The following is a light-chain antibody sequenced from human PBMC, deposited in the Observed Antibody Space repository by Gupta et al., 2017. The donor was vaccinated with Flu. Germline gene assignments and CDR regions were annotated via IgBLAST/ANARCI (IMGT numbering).Light chain of an antibody. V-gene: IGKV1-39*01. Sequence: LVSHSVHSYLHWYLQKRGKTPKLLIFLASSLASGVPARFSGSGSGTNFTLTIGTLRPEDFGAYYCQQTDNTPWTFGQGTKLEIK. J-gene: IGKJ1*01. CDR2: LAS. CDR3: QQTDNTPWT. CDR1: HSVHSY.